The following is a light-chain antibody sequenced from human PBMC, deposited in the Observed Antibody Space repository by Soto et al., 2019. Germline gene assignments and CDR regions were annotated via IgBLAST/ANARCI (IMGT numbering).Light chain of an antibody. V-gene: IGLV2-11*01. CDR2: DVS. Sequence: QSALTQPRSVSGSPGQSVTISCTGTSSDVGGYNYVSWYQQHPGKAPKLMIYDVSKRPSGVPDRVSGSKSGKTASLTISGLHAEDEADYYCGSYAGSYTYVFGTGTQLTVL. CDR1: SSDVGGYNY. J-gene: IGLJ1*01. CDR3: GSYAGSYTYV.